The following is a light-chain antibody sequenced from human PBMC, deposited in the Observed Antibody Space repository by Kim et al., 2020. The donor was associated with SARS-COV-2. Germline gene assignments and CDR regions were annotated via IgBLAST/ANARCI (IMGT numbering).Light chain of an antibody. Sequence: ALGQTVRITCQGDSLRNYYATWYQQKPGQAPVVVIYGKNNRLSGIPDRFSGSNSGSTASLTITGAQAEDEADYYCNSRDSSTNHLVFGGGTQLTVL. CDR1: SLRNYY. CDR2: GKN. J-gene: IGLJ2*01. CDR3: NSRDSSTNHLV. V-gene: IGLV3-19*01.